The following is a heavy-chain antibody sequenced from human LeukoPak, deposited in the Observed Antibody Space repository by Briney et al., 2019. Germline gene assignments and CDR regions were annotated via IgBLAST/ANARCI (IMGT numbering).Heavy chain of an antibody. CDR1: GGSISSSSYY. CDR2: IYYSGST. D-gene: IGHD2-2*01. V-gene: IGHV4-39*01. CDR3: ARRYCSSTSCYGIRD. Sequence: PSETLSLTCTVSGGSISSSSYYWGWIRQPPGKGLEWIGSIYYSGSTYYNPSLKSRVTISVDTSKNQFSLKLSSVTAADTAVYYCARRYCSSTSCYGIRDWGQGTLVTVSS. J-gene: IGHJ4*02.